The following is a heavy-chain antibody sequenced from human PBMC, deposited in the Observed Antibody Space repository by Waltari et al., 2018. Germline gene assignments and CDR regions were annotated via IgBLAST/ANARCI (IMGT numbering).Heavy chain of an antibody. CDR1: GGTFSSHA. Sequence: QVQLVQSGAEVKKPGSSVKVSCKASGGTFSSHAVSWVRQAPGQVPEWLGRIIPILNISDYAQKFQGRVTFTADKSTNTAYMDLTSLRSEDTAIYYCARSPVATPGSWFDPWGQGTLITVSS. CDR2: IIPILNIS. CDR3: ARSPVATPGSWFDP. V-gene: IGHV1-69*04. J-gene: IGHJ5*02. D-gene: IGHD1-1*01.